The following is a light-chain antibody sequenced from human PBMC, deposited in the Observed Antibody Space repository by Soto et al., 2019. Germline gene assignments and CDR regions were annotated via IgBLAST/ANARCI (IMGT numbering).Light chain of an antibody. V-gene: IGLV1-40*01. Sequence: QPVRTQPPSVSGALGQRVTISCTGSSSNIGAGYDVHWYQQLPGTAPKLLIYGNSNRPSGVPDRFSGSKSGTSASLAITGLQAEDEADYYCQSYDSSLSGVVFGGGTKVTVL. J-gene: IGLJ2*01. CDR2: GNS. CDR1: SSNIGAGYD. CDR3: QSYDSSLSGVV.